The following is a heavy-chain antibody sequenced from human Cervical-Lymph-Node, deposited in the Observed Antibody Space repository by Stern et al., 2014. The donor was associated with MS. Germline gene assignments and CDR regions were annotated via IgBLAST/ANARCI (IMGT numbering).Heavy chain of an antibody. Sequence: QLQLQESGPGLVKPSQTLSLICTVSGGSINNGSYYWNWIRQHPGKGLEWIGYIHRSGRTYYNQSLKSRVTISVDTSKNHFSVNLASVTAADTAVYYCAREGARGAAGSWGQGTLVTVSS. CDR3: AREGARGAAGS. D-gene: IGHD6-13*01. CDR2: IHRSGRT. V-gene: IGHV4-31*03. J-gene: IGHJ4*02. CDR1: GGSINNGSYY.